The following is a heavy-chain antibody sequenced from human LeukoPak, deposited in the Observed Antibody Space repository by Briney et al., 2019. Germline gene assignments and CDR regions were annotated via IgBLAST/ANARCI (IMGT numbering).Heavy chain of an antibody. V-gene: IGHV4-61*02. CDR3: AKLRMGSSTWLSPVDY. Sequence: SETLSLTCTVSGGSISSGSYYWSWIRQPAGKGLEWIGRIYTSGSTNYNPSLKSRVTISVDTSKNQFSLKLSSVTAADTAVYYCAKLRMGSSTWLSPVDYWGPGTLVTVSS. CDR1: GGSISSGSYY. J-gene: IGHJ4*02. CDR2: IYTSGST. D-gene: IGHD6-13*01.